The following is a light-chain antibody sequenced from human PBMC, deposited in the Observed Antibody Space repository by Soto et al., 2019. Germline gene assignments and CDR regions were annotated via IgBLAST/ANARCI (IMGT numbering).Light chain of an antibody. V-gene: IGKV3-20*01. CDR1: QSVSSSY. CDR3: QQYASSPLT. Sequence: EIVLTQSPGTLSLSPGERATLSCRASQSVSSSYLAWYQQKPGQAPRLLIYGASSRATGIPDRFSGSGSGTDFTLTISRPVPEDFAVYYCQQYASSPLTFGGGTKVEIK. CDR2: GAS. J-gene: IGKJ4*01.